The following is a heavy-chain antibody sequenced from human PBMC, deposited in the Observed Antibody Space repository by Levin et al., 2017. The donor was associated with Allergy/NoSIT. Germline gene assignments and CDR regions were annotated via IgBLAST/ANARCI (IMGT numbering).Heavy chain of an antibody. CDR3: ARTYCSSTSCSWAHFGYYYYGMDV. CDR1: GGTFSSYA. J-gene: IGHJ6*02. D-gene: IGHD2-2*01. Sequence: EASVKVSCKASGGTFSSYAISWVRQAPGQGLEWMGGIIPIFGTANYAQKFQGRVTITADESTSTAYMELSSLRSEDTAVYYCARTYCSSTSCSWAHFGYYYYGMDVWGQGTTVTVSS. V-gene: IGHV1-69*13. CDR2: IIPIFGTA.